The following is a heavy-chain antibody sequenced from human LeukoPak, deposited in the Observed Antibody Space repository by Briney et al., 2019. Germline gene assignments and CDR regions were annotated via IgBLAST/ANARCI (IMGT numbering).Heavy chain of an antibody. CDR1: GGSISTYY. V-gene: IGHV4-4*07. CDR2: IHTSGST. CDR3: AREGSMTARPFVSIDY. Sequence: PPETLSLTCTVSGGSISTYYWSWIRQPAGKGLEWIGRIHTSGSTDYNPSLESRVTMSVDTSRNQFSLKLSSVTAADTAVYYCAREGSMTARPFVSIDYWGQGTLVTVSS. J-gene: IGHJ4*02. D-gene: IGHD6-6*01.